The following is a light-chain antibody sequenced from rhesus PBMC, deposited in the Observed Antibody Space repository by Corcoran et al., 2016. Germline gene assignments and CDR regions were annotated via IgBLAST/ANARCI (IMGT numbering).Light chain of an antibody. J-gene: IGKJ1*01. Sequence: DIVMTQTPLSLPVTPGEPASISCRSSQSLLDSDGYTHLHWYLQKPGQSPQLLIYLGSNRASGVPDRFSGSGSGTDFTRKISRVDAEDVWVYYCMQTLQTPWTFGQGTKVEIK. CDR3: MQTLQTPWT. CDR1: QSLLDSDGYTH. CDR2: LGS. V-gene: IGKV2-78*01.